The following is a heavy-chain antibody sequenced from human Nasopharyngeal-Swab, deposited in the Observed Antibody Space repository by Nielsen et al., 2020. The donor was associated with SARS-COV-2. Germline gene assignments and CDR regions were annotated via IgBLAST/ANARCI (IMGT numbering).Heavy chain of an antibody. Sequence: GSLRLSCAASGFTFSSYGMHWVRQAPGKGLEWVAVIWFDGSNKYYAESVKGRFTISRDNSRKTLYLQMNSLRAEDTAVYYCARGPKTTVDRVAWSDPWGQGTLVIVSS. CDR2: IWFDGSNK. CDR3: ARGPKTTVDRVAWSDP. J-gene: IGHJ5*02. CDR1: GFTFSSYG. V-gene: IGHV3-33*01. D-gene: IGHD4-11*01.